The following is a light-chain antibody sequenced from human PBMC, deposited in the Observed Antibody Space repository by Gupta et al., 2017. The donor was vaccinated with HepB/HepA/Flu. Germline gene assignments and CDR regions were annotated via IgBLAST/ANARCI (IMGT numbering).Light chain of an antibody. Sequence: SELIQDSAVSAALGQTVSIPCQGDTFRSYYASWFQQKPGQAPVLVIYGKNSRPSGIPDRFSASYSGNTASLTITGAQAEDEADYYCNSRDGSGNQVIFGGGTKLTVL. CDR2: GKN. CDR1: TFRSYY. J-gene: IGLJ2*01. CDR3: NSRDGSGNQVI. V-gene: IGLV3-19*01.